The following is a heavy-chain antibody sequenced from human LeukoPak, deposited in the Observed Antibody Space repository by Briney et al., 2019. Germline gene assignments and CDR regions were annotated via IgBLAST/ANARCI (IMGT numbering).Heavy chain of an antibody. Sequence: SETLSLTCAVYGGSFSGYYWSWIRQPPGKGLEWIGEINHSGGTDYNPSLKSRVTISVDTSKNQFSLKLSSVTAADTAVYYCARGYIVATGDPKEFDYWGQGTLVTVSS. V-gene: IGHV4-34*01. CDR3: ARGYIVATGDPKEFDY. D-gene: IGHD5-12*01. CDR1: GGSFSGYY. J-gene: IGHJ4*02. CDR2: INHSGGT.